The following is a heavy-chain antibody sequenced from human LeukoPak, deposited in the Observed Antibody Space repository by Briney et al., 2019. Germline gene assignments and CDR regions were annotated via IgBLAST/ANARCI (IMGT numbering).Heavy chain of an antibody. CDR1: GGSFSCYY. V-gene: IGHV4-34*01. CDR3: ARAPIVVVPAAINHAVAAAEDY. Sequence: SETLSLTCAVYGGSFSCYYWSWIRQPPGKGLEWIGEINHSGSTNYNPSLKSRVTISVDTSKNQFSLKLSSVTAADTAVYYCARAPIVVVPAAINHAVAAAEDYWGQGTLVTVSS. J-gene: IGHJ4*02. CDR2: INHSGST. D-gene: IGHD2-2*01.